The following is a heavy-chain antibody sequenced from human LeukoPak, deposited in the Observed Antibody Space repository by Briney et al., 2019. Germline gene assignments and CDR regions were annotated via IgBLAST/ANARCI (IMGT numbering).Heavy chain of an antibody. D-gene: IGHD4-17*01. CDR3: ARDYADYVGYFFFDY. Sequence: PGGSLRLSCAASGFTFNNYAMNWVRQAPGKGLEWVSSISGGGDTTYYADSAKGRFTISRDNSKNSLYLQMNSLRAEDTAVYYCARDYADYVGYFFFDYWGQGTLVTVSS. CDR1: GFTFNNYA. V-gene: IGHV3-23*01. CDR2: ISGGGDTT. J-gene: IGHJ4*02.